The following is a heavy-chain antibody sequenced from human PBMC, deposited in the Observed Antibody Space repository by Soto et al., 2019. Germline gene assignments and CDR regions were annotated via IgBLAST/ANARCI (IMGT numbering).Heavy chain of an antibody. CDR2: IYWNDDK. D-gene: IGHD5-12*01. J-gene: IGHJ4*02. CDR3: AHRLADTVAWEFYFDS. V-gene: IGHV2-5*01. Sequence: GLDLEGLTLIYWNDDKRYSPSLKSRLTITKDTSKNQVVLIMTNVDPVDTATYYCAHRLADTVAWEFYFDSWGQGTLVTVSS.